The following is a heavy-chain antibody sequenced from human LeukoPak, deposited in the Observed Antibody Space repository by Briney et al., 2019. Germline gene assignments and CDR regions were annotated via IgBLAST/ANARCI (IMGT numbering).Heavy chain of an antibody. J-gene: IGHJ4*02. Sequence: SVKVSCKASGGTFISYAISWVRQAPGQGLEWTGGIIPIFGTANYAQKFQGRVTITADESTSTAYMELSSLRSEDTAVYYCAREGGSSSWYRYYFDYWGQGTLVTVSS. CDR1: GGTFISYA. CDR2: IIPIFGTA. CDR3: AREGGSSSWYRYYFDY. V-gene: IGHV1-69*13. D-gene: IGHD6-13*01.